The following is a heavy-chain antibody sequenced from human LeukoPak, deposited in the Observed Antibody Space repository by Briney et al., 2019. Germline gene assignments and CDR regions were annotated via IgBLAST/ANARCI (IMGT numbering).Heavy chain of an antibody. CDR3: ARGGDLWFGELLLSIIDY. D-gene: IGHD3-10*01. CDR2: INPNSGGT. Sequence: ASVKVSCKASGYTFTGYYMHRVRQAPGQVLEWMGWINPNSGGTNYAQKFQGRVTMTRDTSISTAYMELSRLRSDDTAVYYCARGGDLWFGELLLSIIDYWGQGTLVTVSS. J-gene: IGHJ4*02. CDR1: GYTFTGYY. V-gene: IGHV1-2*02.